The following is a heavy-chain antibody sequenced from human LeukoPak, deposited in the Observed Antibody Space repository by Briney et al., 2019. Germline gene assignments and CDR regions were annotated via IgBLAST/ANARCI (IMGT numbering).Heavy chain of an antibody. D-gene: IGHD3-22*01. CDR2: INHSGST. V-gene: IGHV4-34*01. CDR3: ARVVGDSSSYYPLEFDF. CDR1: GGSFSGYY. Sequence: SETLSLTCAVYGGSFSGYYWSWIRQPPGKGLEWIGEINHSGSTNYNPSLKSRVTISVDTSKNQFSLKLSSVTAADTAVYYCARVVGDSSSYYPLEFDFWGQGTLVTVSS. J-gene: IGHJ4*02.